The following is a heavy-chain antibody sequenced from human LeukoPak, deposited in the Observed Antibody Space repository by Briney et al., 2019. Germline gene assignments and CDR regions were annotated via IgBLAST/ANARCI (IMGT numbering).Heavy chain of an antibody. CDR2: ISSNGGST. J-gene: IGHJ4*02. CDR1: GFTFSSYA. Sequence: GGSVRLSCSASGFTFSSYAMHWVRQAPGKGLEYVSAISSNGGSTHYADSVKGRLTISRDNSKNTLYLQMSSLRAEDTAVYYCVKDGYSSGYYRDYWGQGTLVTVSS. CDR3: VKDGYSSGYYRDY. V-gene: IGHV3-64D*09. D-gene: IGHD3-22*01.